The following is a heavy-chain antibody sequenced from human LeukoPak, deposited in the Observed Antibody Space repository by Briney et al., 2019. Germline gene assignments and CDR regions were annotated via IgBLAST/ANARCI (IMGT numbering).Heavy chain of an antibody. Sequence: GGSLRLSCAASGFTFSSYAMSWVRQAPGKGLEWVSAISGSGGSTYYADSVKGRFTISRDNSKNTLYLQMNSLRAEDTAVYYCAKDGKIRSSSSGTFDYWGQGTLVTVSS. J-gene: IGHJ4*02. CDR2: ISGSGGST. D-gene: IGHD6-6*01. CDR3: AKDGKIRSSSSGTFDY. V-gene: IGHV3-23*01. CDR1: GFTFSSYA.